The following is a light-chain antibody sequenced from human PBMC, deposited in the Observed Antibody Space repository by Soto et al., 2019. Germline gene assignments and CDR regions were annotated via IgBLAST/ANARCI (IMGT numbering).Light chain of an antibody. CDR2: DVN. Sequence: QSVLTQPASVAGAPGQSSTISCTGTSSELGAYNFVSWYQQHPGKAPKLMLYDVNIRPSGVSNRFSGSKTGNTASLTISGLQAEDEADYYCRSWTTNTTMIFGGGTKLTVL. CDR1: SSELGAYNF. V-gene: IGLV2-14*03. J-gene: IGLJ2*01. CDR3: RSWTTNTTMI.